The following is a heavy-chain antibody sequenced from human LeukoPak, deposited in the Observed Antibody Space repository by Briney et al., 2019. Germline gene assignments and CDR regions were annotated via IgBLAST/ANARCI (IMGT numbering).Heavy chain of an antibody. CDR3: ARERITMVRGVIITYYYFDY. D-gene: IGHD3-10*01. V-gene: IGHV4-4*07. Sequence: SETLSLTCTVSGGSIHSYWSWIRQPAGKGLEWIGRISGSGTITYNPALQSRLTISIDTSKNQFSLKLMSVTAADTAVYYCARERITMVRGVIITYYYFDYWGQGTLVTVSS. J-gene: IGHJ4*02. CDR2: ISGSGTI. CDR1: GGSIHSY.